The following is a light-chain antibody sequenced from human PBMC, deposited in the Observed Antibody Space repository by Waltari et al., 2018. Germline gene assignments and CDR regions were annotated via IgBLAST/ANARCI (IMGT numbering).Light chain of an antibody. CDR1: SSDVGNYNL. V-gene: IGLV2-23*01. CDR3: CSYAGSYTWV. Sequence: QSALTQPASVSGSPGQSITISCTGTSSDVGNYNLVSWYQQYPGKAPKVMIYDDNRRPARVSHRFSGTKSGNTASLTISGVQAEDEADYYCCSYAGSYTWVFGGGTKLTVL. J-gene: IGLJ3*02. CDR2: DDN.